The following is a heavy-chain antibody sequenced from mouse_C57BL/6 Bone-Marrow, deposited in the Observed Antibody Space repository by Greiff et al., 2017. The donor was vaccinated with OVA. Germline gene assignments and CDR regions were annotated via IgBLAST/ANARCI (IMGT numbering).Heavy chain of an antibody. D-gene: IGHD2-1*01. CDR2: INPNNGGT. V-gene: IGHV1-22*01. Sequence: VQLQQSGPELVKPGASVTMSCKASGYTFTDYNMHWVKQSHGKSLEWIGYINPNNGGTSYNQKFKGKATLTVNKSSSTAYMELRSLTSEDSAVYYCARSPYGNYEGGAMDYWGQGTSVTVSS. CDR1: GYTFTDYN. CDR3: ARSPYGNYEGGAMDY. J-gene: IGHJ4*01.